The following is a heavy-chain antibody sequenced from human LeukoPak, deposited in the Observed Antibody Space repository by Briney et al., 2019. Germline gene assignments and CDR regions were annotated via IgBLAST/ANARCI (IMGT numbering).Heavy chain of an antibody. J-gene: IGHJ4*02. CDR2: IRYDGSNK. D-gene: IGHD2-2*03. Sequence: PGGSLRLSCAASGFTFSSYGMHWVRQAPGKGLEWVAFIRYDGSNKCYADSVKGRFTISRDNSKNTLYLQMNSLRAEDTAVYYCAKDEFFDGYCSSTSCSVGPFDYWGQGTLVTVSS. V-gene: IGHV3-30*02. CDR3: AKDEFFDGYCSSTSCSVGPFDY. CDR1: GFTFSSYG.